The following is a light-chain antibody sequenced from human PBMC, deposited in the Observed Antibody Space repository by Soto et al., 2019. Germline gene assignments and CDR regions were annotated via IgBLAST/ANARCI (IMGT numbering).Light chain of an antibody. J-gene: IGKJ2*01. CDR1: QGISNY. Sequence: DIQMTQSPSSLSASVGDRVTITCRASQGISNYLNWYQQKPGKAPNLLIYAVSTLRSGVPSRFSGSGSGTDFTLTISSLPPEDFATYYCPQSYSTARTCGQGTNLEIK. CDR2: AVS. V-gene: IGKV1-39*01. CDR3: PQSYSTART.